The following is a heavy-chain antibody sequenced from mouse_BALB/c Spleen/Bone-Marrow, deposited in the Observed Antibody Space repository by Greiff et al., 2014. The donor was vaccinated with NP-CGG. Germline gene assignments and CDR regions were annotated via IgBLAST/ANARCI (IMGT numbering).Heavy chain of an antibody. V-gene: IGHV1-39*01. CDR1: GYSFTDSN. CDR2: IDPYYGGT. J-gene: IGHJ2*01. CDR3: AKKDYGSSSFDY. Sequence: EVKLVESGPELEKPGASVKISCKASGYSFTDSNMNWVKQSNGKNLEWIGNIDPYYGGTSYSQKFKGKATLTVDKSSSTAYMQLRSLTSEDSAVYYCAKKDYGSSSFDYWGQGTTLKVSS. D-gene: IGHD1-1*01.